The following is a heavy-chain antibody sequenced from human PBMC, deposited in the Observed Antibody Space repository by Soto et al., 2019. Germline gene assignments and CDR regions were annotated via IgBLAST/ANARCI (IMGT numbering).Heavy chain of an antibody. V-gene: IGHV3-30-3*01. CDR3: ARVYLGRSLGWFDH. CDR2: ISYDGSNK. D-gene: IGHD3-16*01. J-gene: IGHJ5*02. CDR1: GFTFSSYA. Sequence: QVQLVESGGGVVQPGRSLRLSCAASGFTFSSYAMHWVRQAPGKGLEWVAVISYDGSNKYYADSVKGRFTISRDNSKNTLYLQMNSVRAEDTAVYYCARVYLGRSLGWFDHWGQGPLVSVSS.